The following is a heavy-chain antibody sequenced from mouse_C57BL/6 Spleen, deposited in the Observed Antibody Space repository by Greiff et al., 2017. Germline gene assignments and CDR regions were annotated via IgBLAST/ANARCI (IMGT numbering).Heavy chain of an antibody. D-gene: IGHD2-1*01. CDR3: ARSHYGNFDY. J-gene: IGHJ2*01. CDR2: ISNGGGST. Sequence: EVQVVESGGGLVQPGGSLKLSCAASGFTFSDYYMYWVRQTPEKRLEWVAYISNGGGSTYYPDTVKGRFTISRDNAKNTLYLQMSRLKSEDTAMYYCARSHYGNFDYWGQGTTLTVSS. V-gene: IGHV5-12*01. CDR1: GFTFSDYY.